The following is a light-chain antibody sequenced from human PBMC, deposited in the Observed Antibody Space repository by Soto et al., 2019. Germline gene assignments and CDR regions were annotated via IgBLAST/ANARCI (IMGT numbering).Light chain of an antibody. CDR3: CSYVDSSTNYV. V-gene: IGLV2-23*01. CDR1: SSDVGSYNL. Sequence: QSALTQPASVSGSPGQSITISCTGTSSDVGSYNLVSWYQQHPGKGPKLMIYEGSKRPSGVSDRFSGSKSGNTASLTIPGLQAEDEADYYCCSYVDSSTNYVFGTGTKVTVL. J-gene: IGLJ1*01. CDR2: EGS.